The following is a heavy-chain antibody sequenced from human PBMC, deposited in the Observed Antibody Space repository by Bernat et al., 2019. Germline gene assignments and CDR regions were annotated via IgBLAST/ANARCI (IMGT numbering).Heavy chain of an antibody. CDR3: ARGAQLVPFDY. CDR2: INHSGST. J-gene: IGHJ4*02. D-gene: IGHD6-13*01. CDR1: GGSFSGYY. V-gene: IGHV4-34*01. Sequence: QLQLQQWGAGLLKPSETLSLTCAVYGGSFSGYYWSWIRQPPGKGLEWIGEINHSGSTNYNPSLKSRVTISVDTSKNQFSLKLSSVTAADTAVYYCARGAQLVPFDYWGQGTLVTVSS.